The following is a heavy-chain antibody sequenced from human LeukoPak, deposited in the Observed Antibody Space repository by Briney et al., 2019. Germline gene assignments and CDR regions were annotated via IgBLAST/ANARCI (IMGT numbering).Heavy chain of an antibody. CDR2: IKTDGSEK. J-gene: IGHJ1*01. D-gene: IGHD3-22*01. Sequence: GGSLRLSCEGSGFTFSNYWMGWVRQAPGKGLQWVANIKTDGSEKYYVDSVRGRFTISRDNAKSSLYLQMNSLRAEDTAVYYCATYSSLNRREFQYWGQGTLLTVSS. V-gene: IGHV3-7*01. CDR1: GFTFSNYW. CDR3: ATYSSLNRREFQY.